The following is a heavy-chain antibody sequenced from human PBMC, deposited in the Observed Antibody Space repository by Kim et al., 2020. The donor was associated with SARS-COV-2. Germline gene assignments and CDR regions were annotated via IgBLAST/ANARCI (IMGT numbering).Heavy chain of an antibody. CDR1: GGSLSSYY. CDR2: IYYIGSST. J-gene: IGHJ4*02. V-gene: IGHV4-59*01. Sequence: SETLSLTCAVSGGSLSSYYWSWIRQPPGKGLEYIGYIYYIGSSTSYNPSLKSRATLSVETSKNQFSLRLTSVTTADTAVYYCVRSGSYYDRMDQFWGQGILVTVSS. D-gene: IGHD1-26*01. CDR3: VRSGSYYDRMDQF.